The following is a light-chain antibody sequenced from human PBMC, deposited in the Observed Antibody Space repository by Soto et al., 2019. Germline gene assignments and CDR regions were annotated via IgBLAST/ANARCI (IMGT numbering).Light chain of an antibody. CDR2: GVS. Sequence: DIQMTQSPSSLSVSIGDRVTITCRASQSISTYLNWYEQKPGKAPNLLIYGVSTLQSGVPSRFSGGGSGTYFTLTISGLQPEDFGSYYCQQSYTSPVTFGGGTKVEIK. V-gene: IGKV1-39*01. J-gene: IGKJ4*01. CDR1: QSISTY. CDR3: QQSYTSPVT.